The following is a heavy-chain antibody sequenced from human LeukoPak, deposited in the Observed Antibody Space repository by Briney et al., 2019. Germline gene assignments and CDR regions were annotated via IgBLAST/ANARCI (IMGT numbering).Heavy chain of an antibody. CDR1: GGSFSGYY. CDR2: INHSGST. J-gene: IGHJ3*02. CDR3: ARFEYYDSSVGLRAFDI. Sequence: PSETLSLTCAVYGGSFSGYYWSWIRQPPGKGLEWIGEINHSGSTNYNPSLKSRVTISVDTSKNQFSLKLSSVTAADTAVYYCARFEYYDSSVGLRAFDIWGQGTMVTVSS. V-gene: IGHV4-34*01. D-gene: IGHD3-22*01.